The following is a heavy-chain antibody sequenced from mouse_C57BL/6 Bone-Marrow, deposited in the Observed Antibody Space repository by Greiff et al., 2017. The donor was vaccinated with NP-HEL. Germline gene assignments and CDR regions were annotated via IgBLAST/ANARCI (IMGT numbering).Heavy chain of an antibody. Sequence: QVQLQQPGAELVKPGASVKLSCKASGYTFTSYLMHWVKQRPGRGLEWIGRIDPNSGGTKYNEKFKSKGTLTVDKPSSTAYMQLNSLTSKDSAVYYCARYYYGSSAFADWGQGTTLTVSS. CDR1: GYTFTSYL. CDR2: IDPNSGGT. D-gene: IGHD1-1*01. CDR3: ARYYYGSSAFAD. J-gene: IGHJ2*01. V-gene: IGHV1-72*01.